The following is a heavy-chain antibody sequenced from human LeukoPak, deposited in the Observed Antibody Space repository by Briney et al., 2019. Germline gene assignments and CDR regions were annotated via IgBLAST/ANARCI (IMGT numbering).Heavy chain of an antibody. CDR1: GFTFSNCM. CDR3: LRDLNWSLDQ. V-gene: IGHV3-74*01. Sequence: GGSLRLSCAASGFTFSNCMMHWVRQAPGKGLVWVSRIKSDGITITYADSVKGRFTISRDNAKNTLYLQMNSLRAEDTAVYYCLRDLNWSLDQWGQGTLVTVSS. D-gene: IGHD1-20*01. CDR2: IKSDGITI. J-gene: IGHJ4*02.